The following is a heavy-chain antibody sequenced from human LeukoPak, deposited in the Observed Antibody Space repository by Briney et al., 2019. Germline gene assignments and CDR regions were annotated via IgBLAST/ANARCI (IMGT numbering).Heavy chain of an antibody. V-gene: IGHV3-30-3*01. J-gene: IGHJ6*02. CDR1: GFTFSSYA. CDR3: ARDLGFWSGYYTDYYYGMDV. Sequence: GRSLRLSCAASGFTFSSYAMHWVRQAPGKGLEWVAVISYDGSNKYYADPVKGRFTISRDNSKNTLYLQMNSLRAEDTAVYYCARDLGFWSGYYTDYYYGMDVWGQGTTVTVSS. D-gene: IGHD3-3*01. CDR2: ISYDGSNK.